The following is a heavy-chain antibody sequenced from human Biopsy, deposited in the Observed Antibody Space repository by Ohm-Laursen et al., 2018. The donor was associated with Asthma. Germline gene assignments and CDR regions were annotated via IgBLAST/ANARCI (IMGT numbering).Heavy chain of an antibody. Sequence: SLRLSCAASGFTFGAFWMSWGRQTPGKGLEWVATITGDGSQKFYVDSVTGRFTISRDFSKNTLHLQMHSLRVEGTAVYYCARGDSSGWSHYYFDYWGQGTLVTVSS. J-gene: IGHJ4*02. CDR1: GFTFGAFW. D-gene: IGHD6-19*01. CDR2: ITGDGSQK. V-gene: IGHV3-7*03. CDR3: ARGDSSGWSHYYFDY.